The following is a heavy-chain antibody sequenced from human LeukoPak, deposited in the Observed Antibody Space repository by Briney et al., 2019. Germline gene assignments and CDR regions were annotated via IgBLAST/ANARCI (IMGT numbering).Heavy chain of an antibody. Sequence: GGSLRLSCAASGFSFITYSMNWVRQAPGKGLEWVSSISFSSRFIFYADSVKGRFTISRDNAKNSLYLQMDSLRAGDTAVYYCAKDRYSSSWLSPIDYWGQGTLVTVSS. CDR3: AKDRYSSSWLSPIDY. D-gene: IGHD6-13*01. V-gene: IGHV3-21*01. J-gene: IGHJ4*02. CDR1: GFSFITYS. CDR2: ISFSSRFI.